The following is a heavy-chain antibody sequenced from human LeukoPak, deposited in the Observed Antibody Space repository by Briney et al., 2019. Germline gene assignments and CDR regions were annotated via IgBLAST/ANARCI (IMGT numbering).Heavy chain of an antibody. Sequence: EPGGSLRLSCVASGFSLSGYWMYWVRQAPGKGLMYISRNNGDGSTTNYADVVKGRFTMSRDNVKNTLYLQMNSLRVEDTAVYYCARDPRNAGLAPWGQGTLVTVSS. J-gene: IGHJ5*02. CDR2: NNGDGSTT. CDR3: ARDPRNAGLAP. CDR1: GFSLSGYW. V-gene: IGHV3-74*01.